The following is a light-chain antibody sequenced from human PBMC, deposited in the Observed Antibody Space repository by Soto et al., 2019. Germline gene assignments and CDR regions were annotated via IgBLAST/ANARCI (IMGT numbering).Light chain of an antibody. CDR1: SSNIGNNY. CDR2: RND. V-gene: IGLV1-47*01. Sequence: QSVLTQPPSASGTPGQTVTISCSGSSSNIGNNYVYWYQMVPGTAPKLLIYRNDQRPSGVPDRFSGSRSGTSASLAISGLRSEDDADYYCAAWDDSLSGRGVFGGGTKVTVL. CDR3: AAWDDSLSGRGV. J-gene: IGLJ2*01.